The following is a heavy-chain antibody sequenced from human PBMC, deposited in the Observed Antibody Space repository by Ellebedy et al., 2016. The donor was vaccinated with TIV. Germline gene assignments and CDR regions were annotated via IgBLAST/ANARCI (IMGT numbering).Heavy chain of an antibody. V-gene: IGHV1-24*01. CDR3: ARDVFPSGSIRGWFDP. D-gene: IGHD3-10*01. J-gene: IGHJ5*02. Sequence: AASVKVSCKVSGYTLTELSMLWVRQAPGKGLEWMGGFDPEDGETIYAQKFQGRVTMTEDTSTDTAYMELSSLRSEDTAVYYCARDVFPSGSIRGWFDPWGQGTLVTVSS. CDR1: GYTLTELS. CDR2: FDPEDGET.